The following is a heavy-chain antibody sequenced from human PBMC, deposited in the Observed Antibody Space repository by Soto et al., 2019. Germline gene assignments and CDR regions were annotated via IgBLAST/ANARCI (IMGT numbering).Heavy chain of an antibody. D-gene: IGHD1-1*01. Sequence: SETLSLTCTVPFGSICSYYWGWIRQPPGKGLEWIGYIYYSGSTHYNPSLKSRVTISVDTSTNQFSLKLSSLTAADTPGCYCARSNWNDSGFDPWGQGTRDSVS. V-gene: IGHV4-59*08. J-gene: IGHJ5*02. CDR2: IYYSGST. CDR1: FGSICSYY. CDR3: ARSNWNDSGFDP.